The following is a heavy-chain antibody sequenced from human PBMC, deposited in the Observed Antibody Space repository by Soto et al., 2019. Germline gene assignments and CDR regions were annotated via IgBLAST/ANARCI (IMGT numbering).Heavy chain of an antibody. Sequence: GESLKISCXGSGYSFTSYWISWVRQMPGKGLEWMGRIDPSDSYTNYSPSFQGHVTISADKSISTAYLQWSSLKASDTAMYYCARHVHYEAGTYYYYGMDVWGQGTTVTVSS. CDR3: ARHVHYEAGTYYYYGMDV. D-gene: IGHD6-19*01. J-gene: IGHJ6*02. V-gene: IGHV5-10-1*01. CDR1: GYSFTSYW. CDR2: IDPSDSYT.